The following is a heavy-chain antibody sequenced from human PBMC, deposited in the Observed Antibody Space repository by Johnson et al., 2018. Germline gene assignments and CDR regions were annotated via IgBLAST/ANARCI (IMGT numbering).Heavy chain of an antibody. J-gene: IGHJ3*02. CDR1: GFTFGTFA. D-gene: IGHD3-22*01. Sequence: QVQLVQSGGGVVQPWRSLRLSCAASGFTFGTFAMHWVRQTPGKGLEWVALISYDGGDKNHADSVKGRFTISRDNSKNTLYLQMNSLRAEDTAVYSWARTSSGYKYAFDIWGQGTMVTVSS. V-gene: IGHV3-30*03. CDR2: ISYDGGDK. CDR3: ARTSSGYKYAFDI.